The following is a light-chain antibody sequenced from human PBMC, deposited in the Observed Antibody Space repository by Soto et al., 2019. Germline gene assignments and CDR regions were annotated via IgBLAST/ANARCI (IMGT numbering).Light chain of an antibody. CDR2: KAS. CDR1: QTISSW. J-gene: IGKJ1*01. V-gene: IGKV1-5*03. CDR3: QHDNSYSEA. Sequence: DIQMTQSPSTLSGSVGDRVTITCRASQTISSWLAWYQQKPGKAPKLLIYKASTLNSGVPSRFSGSGSGTEFTLTISSLQPDDFATYYCQHDNSYSEAFGQGTKVELK.